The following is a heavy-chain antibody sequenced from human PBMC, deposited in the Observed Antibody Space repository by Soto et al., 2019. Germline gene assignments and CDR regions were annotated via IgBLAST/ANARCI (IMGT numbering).Heavy chain of an antibody. CDR1: GGAFSRYT. CDR2: IIPFPNLA. J-gene: IGHJ5*02. V-gene: IGHV1-69*02. Sequence: QVQLVQSGAEVKRPGSSVRISCKASGGAFSRYTFSWVRQAPGQGLEWMGKIIPFPNLANYAQKFLGRLTITADRSTSTVHMELSSLRSDDTAVYFCARAVGGGLDGGWHDPWGQGTLVTVAS. CDR3: ARAVGGGLDGGWHDP. D-gene: IGHD6-25*01.